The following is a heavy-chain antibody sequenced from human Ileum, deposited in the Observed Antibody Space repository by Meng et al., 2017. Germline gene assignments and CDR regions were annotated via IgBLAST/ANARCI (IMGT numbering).Heavy chain of an antibody. CDR1: GGSISSGDYY. D-gene: IGHD3-22*01. J-gene: IGHJ4*02. CDR3: ARDRDSSGYYPY. V-gene: IGHV4-30-4*01. CDR2: IYYSGST. Sequence: QVQLQESGPGLVNPSQTLSLTCSVSGGSISSGDYYWSWIRQPPGKGLEWIGYIYYSGSTYYNPSLKSRLTISVDTSKNQFSLKLSSVTAADTAVYYCARDRDSSGYYPYWGQGTLVTVSS.